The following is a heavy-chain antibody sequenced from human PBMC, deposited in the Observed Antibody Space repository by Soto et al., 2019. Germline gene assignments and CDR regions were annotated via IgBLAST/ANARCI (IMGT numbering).Heavy chain of an antibody. CDR1: GFSLTTDRVG. CDR2: IYWDDTK. J-gene: IGHJ4*02. V-gene: IGHV2-5*02. CDR3: AHAYGGRSLY. Sequence: QITLKESGPTLVKPTQTLTLTCTFSGFSLTTDRVGVGWIRQPPGEALEWLAVIYWDDTKTYRPSLESRLTITKDTSKTQVALTMTNMDSVDTATYFCAHAYGGRSLYWCQGTRVTVSS. D-gene: IGHD1-26*01.